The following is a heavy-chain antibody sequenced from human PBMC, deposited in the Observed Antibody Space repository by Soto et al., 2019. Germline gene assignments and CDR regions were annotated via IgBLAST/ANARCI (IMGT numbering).Heavy chain of an antibody. CDR2: IYYSGST. D-gene: IGHD2-15*01. V-gene: IGHV4-30-4*01. CDR3: ARGAVVVVAAT. J-gene: IGHJ5*02. CDR1: GGSISSGDYY. Sequence: SETLSLTCTVSGGSISSGDYYWSWIRQPPGKGLEWIGYIYYSGSTYYNPSLKSRVTISVDTSKNQFSLKLSSVTAADTAVYYCARGAVVVVAATWGQGTLVTVSS.